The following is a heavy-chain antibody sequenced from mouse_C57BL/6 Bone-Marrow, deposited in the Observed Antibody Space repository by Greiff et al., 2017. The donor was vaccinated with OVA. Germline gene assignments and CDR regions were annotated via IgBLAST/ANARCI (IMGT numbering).Heavy chain of an antibody. Sequence: EVKLMESGGGLVKPGGSLKLSCAASGFTFSSYAMSWVRQTPEKRLEWVATISDGGSYTYYPDNVKGRFTISRDNAKNNLYLQMSHLKSEDTAMYYCARVGAPWYFDVWGTGTTVTVSS. J-gene: IGHJ1*03. CDR1: GFTFSSYA. CDR2: ISDGGSYT. V-gene: IGHV5-4*03. CDR3: ARVGAPWYFDV.